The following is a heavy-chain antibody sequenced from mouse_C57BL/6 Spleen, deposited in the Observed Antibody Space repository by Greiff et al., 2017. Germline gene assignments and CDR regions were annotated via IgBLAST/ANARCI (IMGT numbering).Heavy chain of an antibody. CDR1: GYTFTDYY. J-gene: IGHJ4*01. CDR2: INPNTGGT. CDR3: ARGSTIVTTGKYYAMDY. V-gene: IGHV1-18*01. Sequence: EVQLQESGPELVKPGASVKISCKASGYTFTDYYMDWVKQSHGKSLEWIGDINPNTGGTIYNQKFKGKATLTADKSSSTAYMELRSLTSEDTAVYYCARGSTIVTTGKYYAMDYWGQGTSVTVSS. D-gene: IGHD2-5*01.